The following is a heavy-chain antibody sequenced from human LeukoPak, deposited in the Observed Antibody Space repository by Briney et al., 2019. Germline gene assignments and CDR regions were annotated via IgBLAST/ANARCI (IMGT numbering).Heavy chain of an antibody. CDR2: ISYDGKNK. D-gene: IGHD3-22*01. Sequence: PGGSLRLSCAASGFNFGNYGMHWVRRVPGKGLEWVAVISYDGKNKDYADSVKGRFTISRDNSKNMLYLQMNSLGAEDTAVYFCAKDFTMIVAVGYYYGMDVWGQGTTVTVSS. CDR3: AKDFTMIVAVGYYYGMDV. J-gene: IGHJ6*02. CDR1: GFNFGNYG. V-gene: IGHV3-30*18.